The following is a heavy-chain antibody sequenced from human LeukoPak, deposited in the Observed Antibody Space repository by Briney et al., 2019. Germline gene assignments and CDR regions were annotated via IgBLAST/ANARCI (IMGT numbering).Heavy chain of an antibody. CDR1: GSMFRNYW. CDR3: ARLHLGHTYGSGSPNWFDP. CDR2: INQDGTKI. Sequence: PGGSLRLSCVVSGSMFRNYWMSWLRQAPGKGPEWVANINQDGTKIFEVDFMKGRFTLSRDNAKSSLYLQMNSLRPEDSAVYYCARLHLGHTYGSGSPNWFDPWGQGTLVTVSS. V-gene: IGHV3-7*03. D-gene: IGHD3-10*01. J-gene: IGHJ5*02.